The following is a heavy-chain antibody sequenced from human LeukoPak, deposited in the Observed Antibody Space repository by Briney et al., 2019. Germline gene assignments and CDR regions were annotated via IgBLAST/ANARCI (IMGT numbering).Heavy chain of an antibody. CDR1: GFTFSSYE. V-gene: IGHV3-48*03. D-gene: IGHD3-10*01. CDR2: ISSSGSTI. CDR3: ARAPYYYGSGRGAFDI. Sequence: GGSLRLSCAASGFTFSSYEMNWVRQAPGKGLEWVSYISSSGSTIYYADSVKGRFTISRDNAKNSLYLQMNSLRAEDTAVYYCARAPYYYGSGRGAFDIWGQGTMVTVSS. J-gene: IGHJ3*02.